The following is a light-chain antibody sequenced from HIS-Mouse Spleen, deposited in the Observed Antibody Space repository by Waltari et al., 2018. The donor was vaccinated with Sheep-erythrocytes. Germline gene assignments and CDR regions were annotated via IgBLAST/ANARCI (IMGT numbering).Light chain of an antibody. Sequence: QSALTQPASVSGSPGQSITISCTGTSSDVGSYNLVSWYQQHPGKAPKLMIYEDSKRHAWVSNRLSGSKSGNTASLTISGLQAEDEADYYCCSYAGSSTPWVFGGGTKLTVL. CDR3: CSYAGSSTPWV. J-gene: IGLJ3*02. CDR1: SSDVGSYNL. CDR2: EDS. V-gene: IGLV2-23*01.